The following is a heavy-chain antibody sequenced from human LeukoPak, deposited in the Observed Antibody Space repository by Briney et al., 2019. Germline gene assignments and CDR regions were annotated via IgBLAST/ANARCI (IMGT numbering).Heavy chain of an antibody. V-gene: IGHV4-34*01. J-gene: IGHJ4*02. D-gene: IGHD3-3*01. CDR3: ATALTYYDFWSGDYTGRMLDY. Sequence: SETLSLTCSVYGGSFSGYYWSWIRQPPGKGLEWIGEINHSGSTNYNPSLKSRVTISVDTSKNQFSLKLSSVTAADTAVYYCATALTYYDFWSGDYTGRMLDYWGQGTLVTVSS. CDR2: INHSGST. CDR1: GGSFSGYY.